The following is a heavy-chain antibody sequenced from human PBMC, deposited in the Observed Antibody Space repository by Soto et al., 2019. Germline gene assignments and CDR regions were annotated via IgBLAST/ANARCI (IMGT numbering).Heavy chain of an antibody. CDR1: GYTFTSYG. J-gene: IGHJ4*02. CDR2: ISAYNGNT. V-gene: IGHV1-18*04. Sequence: QVQLVQSGAEVKKPGASVKVSCKASGYTFTSYGISWVRQAPGQGLEWMGWISAYNGNTNYAQKLQGRGTMTTDTSTSTAYMELRSLRSDDTAVYYCARDADSSSWYAGAALFDYWGQGTLVTVSS. D-gene: IGHD6-13*01. CDR3: ARDADSSSWYAGAALFDY.